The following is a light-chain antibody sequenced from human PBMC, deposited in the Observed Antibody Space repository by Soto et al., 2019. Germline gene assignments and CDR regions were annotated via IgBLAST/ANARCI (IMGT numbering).Light chain of an antibody. Sequence: EIVLTQSPGTLSLSPGERATLSCRASQSVSSSYLAWYQQKPGQAPRLLISGASSRATGIPARFSCSGSWTAFTLTISRLVPEDFAVYYCHQYGSSPPWTFGQWTKVEIK. CDR1: QSVSSSY. CDR3: HQYGSSPPWT. J-gene: IGKJ1*01. V-gene: IGKV3-20*01. CDR2: GAS.